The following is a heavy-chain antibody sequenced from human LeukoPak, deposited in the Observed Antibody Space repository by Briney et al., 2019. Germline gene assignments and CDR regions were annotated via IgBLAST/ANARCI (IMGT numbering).Heavy chain of an antibody. D-gene: IGHD3-22*01. Sequence: ASVKVSCKASGYTFTSYGISWVRQAPGQGLEWMGWISAYNGNTNYAQKLQGRVTMTTDTSTSTAYMELRSLRSDDTAVYHCAREHPYYYDSSGFDYWGQGTLVTVSS. J-gene: IGHJ4*02. V-gene: IGHV1-18*01. CDR2: ISAYNGNT. CDR3: AREHPYYYDSSGFDY. CDR1: GYTFTSYG.